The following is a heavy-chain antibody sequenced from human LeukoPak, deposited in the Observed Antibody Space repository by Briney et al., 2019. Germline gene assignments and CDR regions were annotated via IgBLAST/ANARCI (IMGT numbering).Heavy chain of an antibody. CDR1: GGSISSGDYY. Sequence: SETLSLTCTVSGGSISSGDYYWSWIRQPPGKGLEWIGYIYYSGSTYYNPSLKSRVTISVDTSKNQFSLKLSSVTAADTAVYYCAREVMPNGFDYWGQGTLVTVSS. V-gene: IGHV4-30-4*01. CDR3: AREVMPNGFDY. J-gene: IGHJ4*02. CDR2: IYYSGST. D-gene: IGHD2-2*01.